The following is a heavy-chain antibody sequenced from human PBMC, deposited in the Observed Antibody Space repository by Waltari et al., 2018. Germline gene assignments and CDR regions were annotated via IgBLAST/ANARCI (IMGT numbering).Heavy chain of an antibody. CDR2: QNEDGVRK. J-gene: IGHJ4*02. D-gene: IGHD1-26*01. Sequence: VRLVESGGTLVRPGGSLRLTCAASGFNFNTYWGSWVRQAPGRGLEWWAKQNEDGVRKNYWDYGRGRVTIARANTENSLYLQRNSLGGDDTAVYYCARGVGSGQGVVHWGQGTLITVSS. CDR3: ARGVGSGQGVVH. CDR1: GFNFNTYW. V-gene: IGHV3-7*01.